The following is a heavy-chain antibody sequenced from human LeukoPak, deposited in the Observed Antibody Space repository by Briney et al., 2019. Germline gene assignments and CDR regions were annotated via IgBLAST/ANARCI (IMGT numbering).Heavy chain of an antibody. V-gene: IGHV4-59*08. CDR1: GGSISSYY. J-gene: IGHJ4*02. CDR2: IYYSGST. Sequence: PSETLSLTCTVSGGSISSYYWSWIRQPPGKGLEWLGYIYYSGSTNYNPSLKSRVTISVDTSKNQFSLNLSSVTAADTAVYYCARSVRTVTTATDYFDYWGQGTLVTVSS. D-gene: IGHD4-17*01. CDR3: ARSVRTVTTATDYFDY.